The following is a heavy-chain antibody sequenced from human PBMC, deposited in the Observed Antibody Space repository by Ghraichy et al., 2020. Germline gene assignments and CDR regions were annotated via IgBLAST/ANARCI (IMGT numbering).Heavy chain of an antibody. J-gene: IGHJ6*02. V-gene: IGHV1-46*01. D-gene: IGHD5-18*01. CDR3: ARVAMGSKYSYGYGSYGMDV. CDR2: INPSGGST. Sequence: ASVKVSCKASGYTFTSYYMHWVRQAPGQGLEWMGIINPSGGSTSYAQKFQGRVTMTRDTSTSTVYMELSSLRSEDTAVYYCARVAMGSKYSYGYGSYGMDVWGQGTTVTVSS. CDR1: GYTFTSYY.